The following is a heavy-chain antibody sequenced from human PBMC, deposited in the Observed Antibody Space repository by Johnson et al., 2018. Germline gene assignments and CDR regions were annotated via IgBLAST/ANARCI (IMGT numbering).Heavy chain of an antibody. CDR1: GFTFSSYA. CDR2: ISYSSGTT. Sequence: VQLVQSGGGLVQPGRSLRLSCVASGFTFSSYAMNWVRQAPGKGLEWVSGISYSSGTTFYADSVKGRFTHSRDNSKNTLYLQMNSLRAEATAVYYCAKGLIGASYYYYYMDVWGKGTTVTVSS. D-gene: IGHD3-10*01. CDR3: AKGLIGASYYYYYMDV. J-gene: IGHJ6*03. V-gene: IGHV3-23*04.